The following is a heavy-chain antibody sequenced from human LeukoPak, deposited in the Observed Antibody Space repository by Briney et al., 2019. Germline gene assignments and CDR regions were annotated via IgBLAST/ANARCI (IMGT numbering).Heavy chain of an antibody. CDR2: IYYSGST. CDR1: GGTISSYY. J-gene: IGHJ5*02. V-gene: IGHV4-59*01. Sequence: KTSETLPLTCTVSGGTISSYYWSWIRQPPGQGLEWIGYIYYSGSTNYNPSLKSRVTISVGTSKNQFSLMLSSVTAADTAVYYCGRRLVYDYVWGSYRHLGLWFDPWGQGTLVTVSS. D-gene: IGHD3-16*02. CDR3: GRRLVYDYVWGSYRHLGLWFDP.